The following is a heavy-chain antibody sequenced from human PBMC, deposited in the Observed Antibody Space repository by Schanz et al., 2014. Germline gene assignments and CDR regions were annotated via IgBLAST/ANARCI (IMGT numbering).Heavy chain of an antibody. D-gene: IGHD5-12*01. Sequence: PGGSLRLSCAASGFTFGSYGMSWVRQGPGKGLEWVSGISGSGGSTYYADSVKGRFTISRDNSKNTLYLQMNSLRAEDTAVYYCASPSGYSDYGTYFDFWGQGTLVTVSS. CDR2: ISGSGGST. J-gene: IGHJ4*02. CDR3: ASPSGYSDYGTYFDF. V-gene: IGHV3-23*01. CDR1: GFTFGSYG.